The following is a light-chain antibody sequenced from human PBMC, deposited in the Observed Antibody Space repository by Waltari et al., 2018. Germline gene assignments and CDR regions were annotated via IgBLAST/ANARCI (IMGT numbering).Light chain of an antibody. CDR2: DVS. Sequence: QSALTQPRSVSGSPGQSVTISCTGTSSDVGGYNYVSCYQQHPGKAPKLMIYDVSKRPSGVPDRFSGSKSCNTASLTLSGLQAEDEADYYCCSYAGSYTFYVFGTGTKVTVL. CDR1: SSDVGGYNY. CDR3: CSYAGSYTFYV. J-gene: IGLJ1*01. V-gene: IGLV2-11*01.